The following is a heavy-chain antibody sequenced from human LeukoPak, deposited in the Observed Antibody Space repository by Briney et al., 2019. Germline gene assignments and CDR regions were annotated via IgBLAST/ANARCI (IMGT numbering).Heavy chain of an antibody. CDR3: ARDSPRGGTFDY. Sequence: GGSLRLSCAASGFTFSSYEMNWVRQAPGKGLEWVSYISSSGSTIYYADSVKGPFTISRDNAKNSLYLQMTSLRAEDTAVYYCARDSPRGGTFDYWGQGTLVTVSS. D-gene: IGHD3-10*01. V-gene: IGHV3-48*03. J-gene: IGHJ4*02. CDR2: ISSSGSTI. CDR1: GFTFSSYE.